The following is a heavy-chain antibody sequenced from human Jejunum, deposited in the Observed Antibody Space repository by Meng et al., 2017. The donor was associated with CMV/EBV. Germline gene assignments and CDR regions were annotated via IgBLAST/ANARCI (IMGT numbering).Heavy chain of an antibody. Sequence: SCKASGYTFTGYQMHWVRQAPGQGLEWVGRINPKNGDTKYAEKFQGRVTMTRDTSITTAYMEVSRLRSDATALYYCATTYSGRYETSWGQGTLVTVSS. J-gene: IGHJ4*02. V-gene: IGHV1-2*06. CDR2: INPKNGDT. D-gene: IGHD1-26*01. CDR3: ATTYSGRYETS. CDR1: GYTFTGYQ.